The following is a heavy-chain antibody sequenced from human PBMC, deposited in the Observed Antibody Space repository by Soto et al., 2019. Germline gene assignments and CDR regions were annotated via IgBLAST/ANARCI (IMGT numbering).Heavy chain of an antibody. CDR2: ISDYNGNT. J-gene: IGHJ4*02. V-gene: IGHV1-18*01. Sequence: QVQLVQSGAEVKKPGASVKVSCKASGYTFTSYGISWVRQAPGQGLEWMGWISDYNGNTNYAQKLQGRVTMTTDTSTSTAYMELRSLSSDDTAVYYCAIKYYDILTGYYPYFDSWGQGTLVTVSS. D-gene: IGHD3-9*01. CDR1: GYTFTSYG. CDR3: AIKYYDILTGYYPYFDS.